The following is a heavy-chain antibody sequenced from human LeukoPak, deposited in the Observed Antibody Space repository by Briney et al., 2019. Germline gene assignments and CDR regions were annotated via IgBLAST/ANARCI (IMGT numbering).Heavy chain of an antibody. CDR2: IHPGGNT. Sequence: KTSETLSLTCAVSGYSIGSGYYWGWIRQPPGKGLDWIENIHPGGNTYYNPSLKSRVTTSIDTSKNQFSLKLRSVTAADTAVYFCARNVTMVLPGQGAFDIWGQGTMVTVSS. CDR1: GYSIGSGYY. D-gene: IGHD4/OR15-4a*01. J-gene: IGHJ3*02. CDR3: ARNVTMVLPGQGAFDI. V-gene: IGHV4-38-2*01.